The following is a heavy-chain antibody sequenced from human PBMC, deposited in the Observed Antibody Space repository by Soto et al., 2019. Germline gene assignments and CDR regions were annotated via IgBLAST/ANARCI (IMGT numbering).Heavy chain of an antibody. D-gene: IGHD4-17*01. V-gene: IGHV3-21*01. Sequence: EVQLVESGGGLVKPGGSLRVSCAASGFTFSNYNMIWVRQAPGKGLEWVASISGSGSYIYYADSVRGRFTISRDNANKSLFLEMNALRAEDTAVYFCARDLRGHYGPWGQWTVFTVS. J-gene: IGHJ3*01. CDR1: GFTFSNYN. CDR3: ARDLRGHYGP. CDR2: ISGSGSYI.